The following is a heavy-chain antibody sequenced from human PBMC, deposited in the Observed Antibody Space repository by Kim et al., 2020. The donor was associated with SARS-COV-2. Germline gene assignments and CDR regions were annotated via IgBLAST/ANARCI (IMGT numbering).Heavy chain of an antibody. V-gene: IGHV4-39*01. CDR3: ARLNRGGKNNWFDP. CDR1: GGSISSSSYY. J-gene: IGHJ5*02. D-gene: IGHD3-10*01. CDR2: IYYSGST. Sequence: SETLSLTCTVSGGSISSSSYYWGWIRQPPGKGLEWIGSIYYSGSTYYNPSLKSRVTISVDTSKNQFSLKLSSVTAADTAVYYCARLNRGGKNNWFDPWGQGTLVTVSS.